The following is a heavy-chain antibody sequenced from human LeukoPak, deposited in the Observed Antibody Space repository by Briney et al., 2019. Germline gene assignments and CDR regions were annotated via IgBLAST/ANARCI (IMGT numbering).Heavy chain of an antibody. CDR3: ARERVGDCSGISCYDGPFSFDI. CDR1: GGSISTTNYY. Sequence: PSETLSLTCFDSGGSISTTNYYWGWIRQPPGKGLEWIGNIFYSGSTYYSPSLKSRVTISLDTSRNQFSLKLSSVTAADTAVYYCARERVGDCSGISCYDGPFSFDIWGQGTMVTVSS. V-gene: IGHV4-39*07. J-gene: IGHJ3*02. CDR2: IFYSGST. D-gene: IGHD2-2*01.